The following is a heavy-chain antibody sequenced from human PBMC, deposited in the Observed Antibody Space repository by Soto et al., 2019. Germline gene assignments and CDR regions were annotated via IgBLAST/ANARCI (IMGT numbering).Heavy chain of an antibody. J-gene: IGHJ4*02. CDR2: LYYSGST. CDR3: ARVRHGWTFFDY. V-gene: IGHV4-59*02. Sequence: QVQLQESGPGLVKPSETLSLTCTVSGGSVSSFFWSWIRQPPGKGLEWIGYLYYSGSTHYTPSLKSRVTISVHTSKNQFSLKLNSVTAADTAVYYCARVRHGWTFFDYWSQGTLVTVSS. CDR1: GGSVSSFF. D-gene: IGHD6-19*01.